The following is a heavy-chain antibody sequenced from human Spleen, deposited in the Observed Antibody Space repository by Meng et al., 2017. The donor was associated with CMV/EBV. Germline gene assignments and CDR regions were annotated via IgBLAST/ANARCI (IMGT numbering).Heavy chain of an antibody. J-gene: IGHJ3*02. CDR1: GGTFSNYA. CDR3: ASPRRGAFDI. V-gene: IGHV1-69*13. D-gene: IGHD6-6*01. CDR2: IIPIFDST. Sequence: SVKVSCKASGGTFSNYAFSWVRQAPGQGLEWMGGIIPIFDSTNYVQKFQGRVTITADESTSTAYMELSSLRSEDTAVYYCASPRRGAFDIWGQGTMVTVSS.